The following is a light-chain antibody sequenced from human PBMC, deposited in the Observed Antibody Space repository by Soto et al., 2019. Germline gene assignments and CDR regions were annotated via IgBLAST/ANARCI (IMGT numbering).Light chain of an antibody. Sequence: QSALTQPASVSGSPGQSITISCTGTSSDVGANNYVSWYQQHPGKAPKLMIYDVTHRPSGISNRFSGSKSGNTASLTISGLRAEDEADYYCSSYTSSSTLYVFGTGTKLTVL. CDR3: SSYTSSSTLYV. CDR2: DVT. J-gene: IGLJ1*01. CDR1: SSDVGANNY. V-gene: IGLV2-14*01.